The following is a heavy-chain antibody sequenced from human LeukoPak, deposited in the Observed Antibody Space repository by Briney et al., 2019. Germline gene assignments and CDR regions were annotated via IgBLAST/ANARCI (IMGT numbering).Heavy chain of an antibody. J-gene: IGHJ4*02. CDR3: ARFRGVIPN. D-gene: IGHD3-10*01. Sequence: SLRLSCAASGFTFSSYGMHWVRQAPGKGLEWVSGISWNSGSIGYADSVKGRFTISRDNAKNSLYLQMNSLRAEDTAVYYCARFRGVIPNWGQGTLVTVSS. V-gene: IGHV3-9*01. CDR2: ISWNSGSI. CDR1: GFTFSSYG.